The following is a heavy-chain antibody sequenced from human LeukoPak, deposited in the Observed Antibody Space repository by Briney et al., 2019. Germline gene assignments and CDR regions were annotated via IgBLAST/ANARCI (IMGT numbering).Heavy chain of an antibody. V-gene: IGHV4-39*01. Sequence: SETLSLTCTVSGGSISSSSYYWGWIRQPPGKGLEWIGSIYYSGSTYYNPSLKSRVTISVDTSKNQFSLKLSSVTAADTAVYYCARGSTYYYDSGDWGQGTLVTVSS. J-gene: IGHJ4*02. CDR2: IYYSGST. D-gene: IGHD3-22*01. CDR1: GGSISSSSYY. CDR3: ARGSTYYYDSGD.